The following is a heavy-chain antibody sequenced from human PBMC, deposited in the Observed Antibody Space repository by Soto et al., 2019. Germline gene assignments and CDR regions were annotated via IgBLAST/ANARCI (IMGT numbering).Heavy chain of an antibody. CDR1: GYTFTGYY. CDR3: ASVGETMDAFDI. V-gene: IGHV1-2*02. J-gene: IGHJ3*02. D-gene: IGHD3-10*01. Sequence: QVQLVQSGAEVKKPGASVKVSCKASGYTFTGYYMHWVRQAPGQGLEWMGWINPNSGGTNYAQKYQGRGTVTTDTAISPADMELSRLRSDDTAVYYCASVGETMDAFDIRGRWTMVTVSS. CDR2: INPNSGGT.